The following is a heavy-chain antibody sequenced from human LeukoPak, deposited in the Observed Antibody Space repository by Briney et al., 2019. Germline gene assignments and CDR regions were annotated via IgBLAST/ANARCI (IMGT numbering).Heavy chain of an antibody. J-gene: IGHJ4*02. CDR1: GYTFTSYG. CDR3: ARVGGYSYGYDY. Sequence: ASVKVSCKASGYTFTSYGISWVRQAPGQGLEWMGGIIPIFGTANYAQKFQGRVTITADESTSTAYMELSSLRSEDTAVYYCARVGGYSYGYDYWGQGTLVTVSS. CDR2: IIPIFGTA. V-gene: IGHV1-69*13. D-gene: IGHD5-18*01.